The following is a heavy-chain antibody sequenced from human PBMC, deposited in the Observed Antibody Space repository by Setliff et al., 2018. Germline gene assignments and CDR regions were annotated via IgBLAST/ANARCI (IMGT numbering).Heavy chain of an antibody. V-gene: IGHV4-39*02. CDR1: GGSISSSSYY. CDR2: MYYSGST. D-gene: IGHD3-10*01. J-gene: IGHJ6*03. CDR3: AGDDARGYYYYMDV. Sequence: SETLSLTCTVSGGSISSSSYYWGWIRQPPGKGLEWIGSMYYSGSTSYNPSLKSRVTISVDTSKNQFSLKVSSVTAADTAIYYCAGDDARGYYYYMDVWGEGTTVTVSS.